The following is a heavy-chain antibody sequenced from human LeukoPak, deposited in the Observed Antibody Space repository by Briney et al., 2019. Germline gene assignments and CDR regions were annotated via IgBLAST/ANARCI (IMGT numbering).Heavy chain of an antibody. CDR2: INPNSGGT. D-gene: IGHD3-10*01. CDR3: ARDGYYYGSGSYRLDY. V-gene: IGHV1-2*02. J-gene: IGHJ4*02. CDR1: GYTFTGYY. Sequence: GASVKVSFKASGYTFTGYYMHWVRQAPGQGLEWMGWINPNSGGTNYAQKFQGRVTMTRDTSISTAYMELSRLRSDDTAVYYCARDGYYYGSGSYRLDYWGQGTLVTVSS.